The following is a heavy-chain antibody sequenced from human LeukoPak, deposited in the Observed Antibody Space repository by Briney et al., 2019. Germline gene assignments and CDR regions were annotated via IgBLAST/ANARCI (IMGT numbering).Heavy chain of an antibody. CDR2: IKQDGSEK. CDR1: GSTFSNYW. Sequence: GGSLRLSCAASGSTFSNYWMSWVRQAPGKGLEWVATIKQDGSEKYSVDSVRGRFTISRDNAKNSLYLQMNSLRAEDTAVYYCARDKDSGGATGSILDYWGQGTLVTVSS. CDR3: ARDKDSGGATGSILDY. V-gene: IGHV3-7*03. J-gene: IGHJ4*02. D-gene: IGHD1-26*01.